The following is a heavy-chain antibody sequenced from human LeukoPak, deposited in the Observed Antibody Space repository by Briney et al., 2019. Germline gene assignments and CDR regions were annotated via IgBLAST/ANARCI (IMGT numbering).Heavy chain of an antibody. Sequence: GGSLRLSCAASGFTFSNYGMHWVRQAPGKGLEWVAVISYDGSAEYYADSVKGRFDIYRDNSRNTLYLQMNSLRPEDTAVYYCAKELTRGSSWYEDYWGQGTLVTVSS. J-gene: IGHJ4*02. CDR2: ISYDGSAE. D-gene: IGHD6-13*01. V-gene: IGHV3-30*18. CDR1: GFTFSNYG. CDR3: AKELTRGSSWYEDY.